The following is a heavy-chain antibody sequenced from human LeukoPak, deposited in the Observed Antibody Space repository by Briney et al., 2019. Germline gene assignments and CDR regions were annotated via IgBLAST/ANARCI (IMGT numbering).Heavy chain of an antibody. V-gene: IGHV4-59*11. Sequence: SETLSFTCTVSGGSISSHYWSWIRQPPGKGLEWIGYIYYSGSTSYNPSLKSRVIISVDTSKNQFSLKLSSVTAADTSVYYCATEARYQNAFDIWGQGTMVTVSS. CDR2: IYYSGST. D-gene: IGHD2-2*01. CDR3: ATEARYQNAFDI. CDR1: GGSISSHY. J-gene: IGHJ3*02.